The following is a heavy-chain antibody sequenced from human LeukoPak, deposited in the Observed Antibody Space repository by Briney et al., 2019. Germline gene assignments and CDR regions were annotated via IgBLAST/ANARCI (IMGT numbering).Heavy chain of an antibody. CDR2: ISSSSSYI. D-gene: IGHD1-26*01. CDR1: GFTFSSYS. Sequence: PGGSLRLSCAASGFTFSSYSMNWVRQAPGKGLEWVSSISSSSSYIYYADSVKGRFTISRDNAKNSLYLQMNSLRAEDTAVYYCARDSADIVGAKYAFDIWGQGTMVTVSS. V-gene: IGHV3-21*01. CDR3: ARDSADIVGAKYAFDI. J-gene: IGHJ3*02.